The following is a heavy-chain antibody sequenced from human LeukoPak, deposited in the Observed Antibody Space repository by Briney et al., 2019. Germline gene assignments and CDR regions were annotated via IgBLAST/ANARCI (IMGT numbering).Heavy chain of an antibody. CDR1: GFTFSSYA. CDR2: IYSGGST. Sequence: PGRSLRLSCAASGFTFSSYAMHWVRQAPGKGLEWVSVIYSGGSTYYADSVKGRFTISRDNSKNTLYLQMNSLRAEDTAVYYCARDPGGDAFDIWGQGTMVTVSS. CDR3: ARDPGGDAFDI. D-gene: IGHD3-10*01. J-gene: IGHJ3*02. V-gene: IGHV3-66*01.